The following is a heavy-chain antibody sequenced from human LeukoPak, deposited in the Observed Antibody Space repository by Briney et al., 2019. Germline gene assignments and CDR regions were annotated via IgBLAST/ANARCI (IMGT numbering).Heavy chain of an antibody. CDR1: GFTFSSYG. CDR3: AKAYGSGSYSFNDY. Sequence: SGGSLRLSCAASGFTFSSYGMHWVRQAPGKGLERVAFIRYDGSNKYYADSVKGRFTISRDNSKNTLYLQMNSLRAEDTAVYYCAKAYGSGSYSFNDYWGQGTLVTVSS. CDR2: IRYDGSNK. D-gene: IGHD3-10*01. V-gene: IGHV3-30*02. J-gene: IGHJ4*02.